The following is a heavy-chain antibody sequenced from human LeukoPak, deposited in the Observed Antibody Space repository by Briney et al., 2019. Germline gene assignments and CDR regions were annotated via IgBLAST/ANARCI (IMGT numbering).Heavy chain of an antibody. CDR2: VYYTGST. J-gene: IGHJ4*02. Sequence: PSETLSPTCTVSGGSVNNYYWFWIRQFPGKGLEYIGYVYYTGSTDYNPSLESRVTISVDTFKNQFSLKLRSVTAADTATYYCARQKKGLQRVDTGFDSWGQGTVVIVSS. CDR1: GGSVNNYY. D-gene: IGHD2-15*01. CDR3: ARQKKGLQRVDTGFDS. V-gene: IGHV4-59*02.